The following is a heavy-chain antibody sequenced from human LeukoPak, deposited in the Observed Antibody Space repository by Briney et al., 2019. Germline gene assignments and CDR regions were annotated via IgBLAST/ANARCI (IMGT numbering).Heavy chain of an antibody. CDR1: GFTFSSYA. CDR3: ARHLSGVTGNTYGRGIDY. J-gene: IGHJ4*02. CDR2: IKKDGNEK. V-gene: IGHV3-7*01. Sequence: GGSLRLSCAASGFTFSSYAMSWVRQAPGKGLEWVANIKKDGNEKYYVDSVRGRFTVSRDNAKTSLYLQMNSLRAEDTAVYYCARHLSGVTGNTYGRGIDYWGQGTLVTVSS. D-gene: IGHD5-18*01.